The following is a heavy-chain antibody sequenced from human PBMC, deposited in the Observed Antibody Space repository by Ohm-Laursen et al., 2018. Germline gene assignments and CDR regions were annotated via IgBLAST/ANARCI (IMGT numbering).Heavy chain of an antibody. D-gene: IGHD5-18*01. CDR2: IKQDGGQQ. Sequence: SLRLSCAASGFTFSSYWMSWVRQAPGKGLEWVANIKQDGGQQYYVDSVKGRFTISRDNTRNSLYLQMNSLRAEDTAVYYCASAYSYSTPHYLDYWGQGTLVTVSP. J-gene: IGHJ4*02. V-gene: IGHV3-7*01. CDR3: ASAYSYSTPHYLDY. CDR1: GFTFSSYW.